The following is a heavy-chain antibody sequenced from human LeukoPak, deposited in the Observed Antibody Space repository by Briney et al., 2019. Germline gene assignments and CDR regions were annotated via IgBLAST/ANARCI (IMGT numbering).Heavy chain of an antibody. CDR3: AIRGSSSWHFDY. CDR1: GGTFRNHA. V-gene: IGHV1-69*13. CDR2: IIPIFDTS. Sequence: GASVKVSCKASGGTFRNHAINWVRQAPGQGLEWMGGIIPIFDTSNYAQKFQGRVTITADESTSTAYMELSSLRSEDTAVYYCAIRGSSSWHFDYWGQGTLVTVSS. D-gene: IGHD6-13*01. J-gene: IGHJ4*02.